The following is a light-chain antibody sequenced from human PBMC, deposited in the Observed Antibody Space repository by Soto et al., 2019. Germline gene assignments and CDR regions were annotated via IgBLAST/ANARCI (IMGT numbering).Light chain of an antibody. CDR3: QHYRTLELT. J-gene: IGKJ4*01. V-gene: IGKV3-20*01. Sequence: EIVLTQSPGTLSLSPGERATLSCRASQSVSSTYLAWYQQKPGQAPRLLIYGASSRATGIPDRVSGSGSETDFTFTISRLEPEDCAVYYCQHYRTLELTFGGGTKVEIK. CDR1: QSVSSTY. CDR2: GAS.